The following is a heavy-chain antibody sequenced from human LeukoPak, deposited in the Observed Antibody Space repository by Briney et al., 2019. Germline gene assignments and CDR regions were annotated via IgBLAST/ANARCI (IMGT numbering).Heavy chain of an antibody. D-gene: IGHD3-3*01. Sequence: PSETLSLTCTVSGGSISSGGYYWSWIRQPPGKGLEWIGSIYYSGSTYYNPSLKSRVTISVDTSKNQFSLKLSSVTAADTAVYYCARSIRFLEWLDYWGQGTLVTVSS. CDR2: IYYSGST. CDR3: ARSIRFLEWLDY. CDR1: GGSISSGGYY. V-gene: IGHV4-39*01. J-gene: IGHJ4*02.